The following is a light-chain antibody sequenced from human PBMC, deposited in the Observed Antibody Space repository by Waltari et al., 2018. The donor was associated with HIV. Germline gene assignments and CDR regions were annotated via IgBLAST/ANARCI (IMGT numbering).Light chain of an antibody. V-gene: IGKV3-20*01. J-gene: IGKJ1*01. Sequence: EFVLTQSPGTLSLSPGERATLSCRASQSVSSSYLAWYQQKSGQAPRHLIYGTSSRATGIPDRFSGSGSGTDFTLTISRLEPEDFAVYYCQQYGSSLWTFGKGTKVEIK. CDR3: QQYGSSLWT. CDR1: QSVSSSY. CDR2: GTS.